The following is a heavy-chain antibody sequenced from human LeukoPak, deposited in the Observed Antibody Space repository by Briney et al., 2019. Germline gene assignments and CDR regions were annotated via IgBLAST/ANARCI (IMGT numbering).Heavy chain of an antibody. CDR1: GYTFTGYY. CDR3: ARDGSGYSSGWYFHDD. V-gene: IGHV1-2*06. D-gene: IGHD6-19*01. Sequence: ASVKVSXKASGYTFTGYYMHWVRQAPGQALEGMGRINPNSGGTTYAQKSQGRVTMTRDTSISTAYMGLSRVRSDDTAVYYCARDGSGYSSGWYFHDDWGQGTLVTVSS. CDR2: INPNSGGT. J-gene: IGHJ4*02.